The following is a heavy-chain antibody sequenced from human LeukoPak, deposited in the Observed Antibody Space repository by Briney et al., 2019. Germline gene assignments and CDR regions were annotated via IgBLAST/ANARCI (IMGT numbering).Heavy chain of an antibody. CDR2: INPSGGST. D-gene: IGHD3-3*01. CDR1: GYTFTSYY. CDR3: ARGDEFWSGYGGHNWFDP. Sequence: ASVKVSCKASGYTFTSYYMHCLRQAPGQGLEWRGMINPSGGSTSYAQKFQGRVTMTRDTSTSTVYMEQSSLRSEDTAVYSCARGDEFWSGYGGHNWFDPWGQGTLVTVSS. V-gene: IGHV1-46*03. J-gene: IGHJ5*02.